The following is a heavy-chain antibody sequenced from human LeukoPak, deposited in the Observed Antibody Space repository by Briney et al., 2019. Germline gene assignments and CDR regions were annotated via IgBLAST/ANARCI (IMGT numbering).Heavy chain of an antibody. D-gene: IGHD2-2*01. CDR1: GFTFSDYY. CDR3: ARDRCSSTSCYYSHAYYYGMDV. J-gene: IGHJ6*02. CDR2: ISSSGSTI. V-gene: IGHV3-11*01. Sequence: GGSLRLSCAVSGFTFSDYYMSWIRQAPGKGLEWVSYISSSGSTIYYADSVKGRFTISRDNAKNSLYLQMNSPRAEDTAVYYCARDRCSSTSCYYSHAYYYGMDVWGQGTTVTVSS.